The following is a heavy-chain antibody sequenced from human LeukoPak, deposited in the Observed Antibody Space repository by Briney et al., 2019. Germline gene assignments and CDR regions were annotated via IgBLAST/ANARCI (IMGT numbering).Heavy chain of an antibody. CDR2: VSYDATNY. J-gene: IGHJ4*02. CDR3: AKGITVAAAGNFDY. CDR1: GFTFSGYG. Sequence: PGGSLRLSCAASGFTFSGYGMHWVRQAPGKGLEWVAGVSYDATNYYYADSVKGRFTISRDNSKNTLYLQMNSLRAEDTAVYYCAKGITVAAAGNFDYWGKGTLVTVSS. D-gene: IGHD6-13*01. V-gene: IGHV3-33*05.